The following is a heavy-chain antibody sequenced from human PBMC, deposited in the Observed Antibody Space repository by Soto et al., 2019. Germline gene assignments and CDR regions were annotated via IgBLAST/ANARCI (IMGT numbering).Heavy chain of an antibody. CDR3: TRDRPGPQHYFDY. CDR1: GGSISSYY. V-gene: IGHV4-59*12. J-gene: IGHJ4*02. Sequence: PSETLSLTCTVSGGSISSYYWSWIRQPPGKGLEWIGYIYYSGSTNYNPSLKSRVTISVDTSKNQFSLKLSSVTAEDTAVYYCTRDRPGPQHYFDYWGQGNMVTVSS. D-gene: IGHD6-6*01. CDR2: IYYSGST.